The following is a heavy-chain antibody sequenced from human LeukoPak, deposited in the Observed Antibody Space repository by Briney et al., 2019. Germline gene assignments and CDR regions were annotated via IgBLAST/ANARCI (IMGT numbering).Heavy chain of an antibody. J-gene: IGHJ4*02. CDR1: GFTFSSYG. Sequence: GGSLRLSCAASGFTFSSYGMHWVRHAPGKGLHWVAVISYEGSNKYYADSVKGRFTISTDNSNNTLYLQMNSLRAEDTAVYYCAKDLNYYDSSGLDYWGQGTLVTVSS. D-gene: IGHD3-22*01. CDR3: AKDLNYYDSSGLDY. CDR2: ISYEGSNK. V-gene: IGHV3-30*18.